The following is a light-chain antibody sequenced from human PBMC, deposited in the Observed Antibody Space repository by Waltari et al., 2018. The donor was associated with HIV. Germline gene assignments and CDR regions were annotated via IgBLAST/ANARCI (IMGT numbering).Light chain of an antibody. J-gene: IGKJ1*01. CDR2: SAS. CDR1: QSVSSTS. V-gene: IGKV3-20*01. Sequence: IVLTQSPGTLSLSPGEKATLSCRASQSVSSTSLAWYQQKPGQSPRSLIYSASTRAKGIPDRVSGSGSGTDFSLTISRLEPEDFAVYYCQRYGRSRTFGQGTKVEIK. CDR3: QRYGRSRT.